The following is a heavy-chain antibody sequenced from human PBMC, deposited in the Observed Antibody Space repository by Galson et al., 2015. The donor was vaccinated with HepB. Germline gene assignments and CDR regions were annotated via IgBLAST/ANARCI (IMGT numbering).Heavy chain of an antibody. D-gene: IGHD3-22*01. CDR2: IYYSGST. J-gene: IGHJ5*02. CDR3: ARGRIYYYDSSGHPTFDP. Sequence: TLSLTCTVSGGSISSGGYYWSWIRQHPGKGLEWIGYIYYSGSTYYNPSLKSRVTISVDTSKNQFSLKLSSVTAADTAVYYCARGRIYYYDSSGHPTFDPSVQGTLVTVSS. CDR1: GGSISSGGYY. V-gene: IGHV4-31*03.